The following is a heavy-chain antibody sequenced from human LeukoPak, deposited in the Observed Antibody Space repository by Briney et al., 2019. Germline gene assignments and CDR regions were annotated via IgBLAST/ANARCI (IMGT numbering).Heavy chain of an antibody. Sequence: EASVKVSCEASGYTFTGYYMHWVRQAPGQGLEWMGWINPNSGGTNYAQKFQGRVTMTRDTSISTAYMELSRLRSDDTAVYYCARGPHYYDSSGYEYFQHWGQGTLVTVSS. CDR3: ARGPHYYDSSGYEYFQH. CDR1: GYTFTGYY. J-gene: IGHJ1*01. V-gene: IGHV1-2*02. CDR2: INPNSGGT. D-gene: IGHD3-22*01.